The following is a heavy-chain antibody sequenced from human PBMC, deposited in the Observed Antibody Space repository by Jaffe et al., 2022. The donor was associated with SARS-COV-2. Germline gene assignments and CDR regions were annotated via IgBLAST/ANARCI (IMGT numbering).Heavy chain of an antibody. CDR2: ISFDGLNK. Sequence: QVQLVESGGGVVQPGRSLRLSCAASGFTFSAYAMYWVRQTPGRGLEWVAVISFDGLNKYYADSVKGRFTISRDNSKNTLYLQMDSQRPEDTAVYYCAREQPDKYMDVWGRGTPVTVSS. V-gene: IGHV3-30*04. D-gene: IGHD3-9*01. CDR1: GFTFSAYA. J-gene: IGHJ6*03. CDR3: AREQPDKYMDV.